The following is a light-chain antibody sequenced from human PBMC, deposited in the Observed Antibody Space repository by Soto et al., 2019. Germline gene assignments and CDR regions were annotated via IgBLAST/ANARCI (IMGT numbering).Light chain of an antibody. Sequence: EIVMTQSPATLSVSPGERATLSCRASQSVSSNLAWYQQKPGQAPRLLIYDAATRATGIPDRFSGSGSGTEFTLTISSLQSEDFAVYYCQQRSAWPLTFGGGTKVEI. J-gene: IGKJ4*01. CDR2: DAA. CDR1: QSVSSN. CDR3: QQRSAWPLT. V-gene: IGKV3-15*01.